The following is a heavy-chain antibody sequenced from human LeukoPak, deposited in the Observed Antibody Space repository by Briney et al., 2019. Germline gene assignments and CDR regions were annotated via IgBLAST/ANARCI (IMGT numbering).Heavy chain of an antibody. D-gene: IGHD2-2*01. CDR3: ARLPLGYCGGTSCLE. CDR2: IYSGGST. V-gene: IGHV3-53*01. CDR1: GFTVSSNY. Sequence: GGSLRLSCAASGFTVSSNYMSWVRQAPGKGLEWVSVIYSGGSTYYADSVKGRFTISRDNSKNTLYLQMNSLRAEDTAMYYCARLPLGYCGGTSCLEWGQGTLVTVSS. J-gene: IGHJ4*02.